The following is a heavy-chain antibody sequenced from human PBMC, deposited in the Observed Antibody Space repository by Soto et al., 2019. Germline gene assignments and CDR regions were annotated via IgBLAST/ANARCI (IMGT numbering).Heavy chain of an antibody. Sequence: ASVKVSCKASGYTFTGYYMHWVRQAPGQGLEWMGWINPNSGGTNYAQKFQGRVTMTRDTSISTAYMELSRLRSDDTAVYYCARKGGYSYDYHYYYGMDVWGQGTTVTVSS. CDR1: GYTFTGYY. J-gene: IGHJ6*02. CDR2: INPNSGGT. CDR3: ARKGGYSYDYHYYYGMDV. D-gene: IGHD5-18*01. V-gene: IGHV1-2*02.